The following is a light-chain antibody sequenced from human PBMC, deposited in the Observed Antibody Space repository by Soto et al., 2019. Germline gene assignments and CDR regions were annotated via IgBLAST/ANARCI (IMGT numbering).Light chain of an antibody. CDR3: QQSDNSPWA. V-gene: IGKV3-20*01. J-gene: IGKJ1*01. CDR1: QSVSSSY. Sequence: EIVLTQSPGTLSLSPGEGATLSCRASQSVSSSYLAWYQQKPGQAPRLLIYGASSRATGIPDRFSGGGSGTHFTLTLSRLEPEDFAVYYCQQSDNSPWAFGQGTKLEIK. CDR2: GAS.